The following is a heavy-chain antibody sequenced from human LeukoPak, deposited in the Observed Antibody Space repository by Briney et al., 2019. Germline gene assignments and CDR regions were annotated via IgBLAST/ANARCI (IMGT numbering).Heavy chain of an antibody. Sequence: SVKVSCKASGGTFSSYAISWVRQAPGQGLEWMGGIIPIFGTANYAQKFQGRVTITADESTSTAYMELSSLRSEDTAVYYCATDRRLSLWSGYYLDYWGQGTLVTVSS. CDR1: GGTFSSYA. J-gene: IGHJ4*02. D-gene: IGHD3-3*01. CDR2: IIPIFGTA. CDR3: ATDRRLSLWSGYYLDY. V-gene: IGHV1-69*01.